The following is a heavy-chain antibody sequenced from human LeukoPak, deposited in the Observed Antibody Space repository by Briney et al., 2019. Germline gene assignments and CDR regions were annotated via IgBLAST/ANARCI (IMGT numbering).Heavy chain of an antibody. Sequence: SETLSLTCTVSGGSLSGDYWNWIRQPPGKGLEWIGYIYYTGTTDYSPSLKSRVTISLDMPKNQFSLKLRSVTAADTAVYYCARTNAFGNRGQGTMVTVSS. V-gene: IGHV4-59*01. CDR1: GGSLSGDY. CDR3: ARTNAFGN. CDR2: IYYTGTT. J-gene: IGHJ3*02.